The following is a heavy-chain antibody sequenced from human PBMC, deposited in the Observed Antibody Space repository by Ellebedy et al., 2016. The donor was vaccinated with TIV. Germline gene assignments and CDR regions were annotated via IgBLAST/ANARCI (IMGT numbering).Heavy chain of an antibody. Sequence: GESLKISXVASGFTFDDYAMHWVRQVPGKGLEWLSLISWDGVNTIYADSVQGRFTVSRDNSKNSLYLHMNGLGPDDSALYYCAKDNSPVGATDYFDSWGQGTLVTVSS. D-gene: IGHD1-26*01. J-gene: IGHJ4*02. CDR1: GFTFDDYA. CDR2: ISWDGVNT. CDR3: AKDNSPVGATDYFDS. V-gene: IGHV3-43D*03.